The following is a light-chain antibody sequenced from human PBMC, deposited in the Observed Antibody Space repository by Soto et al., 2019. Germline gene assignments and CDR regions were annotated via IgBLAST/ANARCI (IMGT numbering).Light chain of an antibody. V-gene: IGLV2-23*02. J-gene: IGLJ2*01. CDR3: CSYAGSSTLVV. CDR2: EVS. Sequence: QSVLTQPASVSGSPGQSITISCTGTSSDVGSYNLVSWYQQHPGKAPKLMIYEVSKRPSGVSNRFSGSKSGNTASLTISGLQAEDEGDYYCCSYAGSSTLVVFGGGTKLTVL. CDR1: SSDVGSYNL.